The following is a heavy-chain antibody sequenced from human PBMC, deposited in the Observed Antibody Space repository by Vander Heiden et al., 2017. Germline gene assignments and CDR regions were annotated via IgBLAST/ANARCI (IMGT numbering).Heavy chain of an antibody. CDR1: GFTFSSYE. Sequence: EVQLVESGGGLVQPGGSQRLSRAVSGFTFSSYEMNWVRQAPGKGLEWVSYISSAGSTKYYADSVKGRFTISRDNAKNSLYLQMNSLRGEDTAVYYCARTAAPYDYWGQGTLVTVSS. D-gene: IGHD6-13*01. J-gene: IGHJ4*02. CDR2: ISSAGSTK. V-gene: IGHV3-48*03. CDR3: ARTAAPYDY.